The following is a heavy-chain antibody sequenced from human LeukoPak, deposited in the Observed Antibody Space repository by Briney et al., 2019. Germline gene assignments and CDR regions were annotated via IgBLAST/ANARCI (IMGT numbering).Heavy chain of an antibody. D-gene: IGHD5-24*01. CDR3: AREDGSFDY. CDR1: GYTFTGYY. V-gene: IGHV1-2*02. J-gene: IGHJ4*02. Sequence: GESLKISCKASGYTFTGYYIHWVRQAPGQGLEWMGWINPISGGTNYAEKFQGRVTTTRDTSINTAYMEVTRLTSDDTAVYYCAREDGSFDYWGQGTLVIVSS. CDR2: INPISGGT.